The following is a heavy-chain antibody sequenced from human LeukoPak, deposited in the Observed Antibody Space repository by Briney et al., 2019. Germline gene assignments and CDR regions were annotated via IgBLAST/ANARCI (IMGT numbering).Heavy chain of an antibody. CDR2: IRYDGSNK. CDR1: GFTFSSYG. D-gene: IGHD2-15*01. CDR3: ARGGGYCSGGSCLSPFYYYYGMDV. V-gene: IGHV3-30*02. J-gene: IGHJ6*02. Sequence: GGSLRLSCAASGFTFSSYGMHWVRQAPGKGLEWVAFIRYDGSNKYYADSVKGRFTISRDNAKNSLYLQMNSLRAEDTAVYYCARGGGYCSGGSCLSPFYYYYGMDVWGQGTTVTVSS.